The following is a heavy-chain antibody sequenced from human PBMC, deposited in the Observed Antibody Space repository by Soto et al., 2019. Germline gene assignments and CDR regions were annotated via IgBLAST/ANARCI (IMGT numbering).Heavy chain of an antibody. D-gene: IGHD3-22*01. CDR3: AREVYDSSGYESAFAY. J-gene: IGHJ4*02. Sequence: ASVKVSFKASGYTFTGYYMHWVRQAPGQGLEWMGWINPNSGGTNYAQKFQGRVTMTRDTSISTAYMELSRLRSDDTAVYYCAREVYDSSGYESAFAYWGQGTLVTVSS. CDR2: INPNSGGT. V-gene: IGHV1-2*02. CDR1: GYTFTGYY.